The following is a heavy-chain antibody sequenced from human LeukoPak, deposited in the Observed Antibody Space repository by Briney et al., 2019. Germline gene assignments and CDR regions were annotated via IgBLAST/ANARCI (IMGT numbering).Heavy chain of an antibody. CDR3: AGGQGWLVNY. Sequence: GGSLRLSCAASGFTLSSYWMHWVRQAPGKGLVWVSRISSDGSSTSYADSVKGRFTISRDNAKNTVYLQMNSLRAEDTAVYYCAGGQGWLVNYWGQGTLVTVSS. D-gene: IGHD6-19*01. CDR1: GFTLSSYW. J-gene: IGHJ4*02. V-gene: IGHV3-74*01. CDR2: ISSDGSST.